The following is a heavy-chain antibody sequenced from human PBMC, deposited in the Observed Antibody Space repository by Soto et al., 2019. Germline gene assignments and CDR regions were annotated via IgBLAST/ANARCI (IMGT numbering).Heavy chain of an antibody. Sequence: PSETLSLTCSIYSGSLSGYYWSWIRQPPWKGLEWIGEISQSGNTNYSPSLKSRVSISIDTSKKQFSLNLASVSAADTAVYYCARAPKVSGSSQTRPDFWGQGTLVTVSS. CDR2: ISQSGNT. D-gene: IGHD6-6*01. CDR3: ARAPKVSGSSQTRPDF. V-gene: IGHV4-34*01. CDR1: SGSLSGYY. J-gene: IGHJ4*02.